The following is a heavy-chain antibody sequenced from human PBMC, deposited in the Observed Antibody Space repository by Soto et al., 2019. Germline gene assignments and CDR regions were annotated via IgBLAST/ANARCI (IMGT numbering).Heavy chain of an antibody. CDR2: IYHSGST. CDR3: ASRETLHYDILTGYYLNY. D-gene: IGHD3-9*01. Sequence: QVQLQESGPGLVKPSGTLSLTCAVSGGSISSSNWWSWVRQPPGKGLEWIGEIYHSGSTNYNPSLKSRVTISVDKSKNQFSLKLSSVTAADTAVYYCASRETLHYDILTGYYLNYWGQGTLVTVSS. V-gene: IGHV4-4*02. J-gene: IGHJ4*02. CDR1: GGSISSSNW.